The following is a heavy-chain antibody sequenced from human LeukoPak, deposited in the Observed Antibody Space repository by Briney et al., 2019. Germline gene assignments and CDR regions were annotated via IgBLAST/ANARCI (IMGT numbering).Heavy chain of an antibody. J-gene: IGHJ6*02. D-gene: IGHD2-2*01. CDR2: IIPILGIA. Sequence: VASVKLSCKVSGGTFSSYAISWVRQAPGQGLEWMGRIIPILGIANYAQKFQGRVRITADKSTSTAHMELSSLRSEDTAVYYCASCSSTSCPYYYYGMDVWGQGTTVTVSS. V-gene: IGHV1-69*04. CDR3: ASCSSTSCPYYYYGMDV. CDR1: GGTFSSYA.